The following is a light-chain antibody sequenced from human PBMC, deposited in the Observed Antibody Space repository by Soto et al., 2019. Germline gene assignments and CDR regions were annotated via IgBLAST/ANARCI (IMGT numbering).Light chain of an antibody. J-gene: IGKJ4*01. CDR1: QGISSY. CDR3: QQYYSYPLT. CDR2: AAS. V-gene: IGKV1-8*01. Sequence: AIRLTQAAAALSDSTGDRVTITCRASQGISSYLAWYQQKPGKAPKLLIYAASTLQSGVPSRFSGSGSGTDFTLTISCLQSEDFATYYCQQYYSYPLTFGGGTKVDIK.